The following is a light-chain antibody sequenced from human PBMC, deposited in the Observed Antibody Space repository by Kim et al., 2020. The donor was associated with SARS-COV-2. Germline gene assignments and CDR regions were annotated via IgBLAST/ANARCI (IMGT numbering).Light chain of an antibody. J-gene: IGKJ1*01. CDR1: QSISSW. V-gene: IGKV1-5*03. CDR3: QQYNSYSWT. CDR2: KAS. Sequence: DIQMTQSPSTLSASVGDRVTITCRASQSISSWLAWYQQKPGKAPKLLIYKASILERGVPSRFSGSGSGTEFTLTISSLQPDDFATYYCQQYNSYSWTFGQGTKVDIK.